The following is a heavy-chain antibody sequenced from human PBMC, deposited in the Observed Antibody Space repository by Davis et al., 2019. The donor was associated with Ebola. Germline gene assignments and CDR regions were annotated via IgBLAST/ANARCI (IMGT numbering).Heavy chain of an antibody. CDR2: INPSGGST. J-gene: IGHJ4*02. CDR3: ARDTYYGSGSCLLDY. CDR1: GYTFTSYY. Sequence: AASVKVSCKASGYTFTSYYIHWVRQAPGQGLEWMGIINPSGGSTFYAQKFQGRVTMTRDTSTSTVYMELRSLRSDDTAVYYCARDTYYGSGSCLLDYWGQGTLVTVSS. D-gene: IGHD3-10*01. V-gene: IGHV1-46*01.